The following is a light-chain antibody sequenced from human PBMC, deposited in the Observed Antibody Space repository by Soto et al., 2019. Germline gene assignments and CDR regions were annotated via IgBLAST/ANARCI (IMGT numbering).Light chain of an antibody. CDR1: QSLLHSNGYNY. Sequence: IVMTQSPLSLPVTPGEPASISCRSSQSLLHSNGYNYLDWYLQKPGQSPQLLIYLGSNRASGVPDRFSGSGLGTDFTLNISRVEAEDVGVYYCMQALQTPDTFGQGTKLEIK. CDR2: LGS. CDR3: MQALQTPDT. V-gene: IGKV2-28*01. J-gene: IGKJ2*01.